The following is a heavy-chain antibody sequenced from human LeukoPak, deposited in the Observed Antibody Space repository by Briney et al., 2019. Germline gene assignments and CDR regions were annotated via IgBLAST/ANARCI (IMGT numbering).Heavy chain of an antibody. CDR3: ARLESGWYRVIDY. J-gene: IGHJ4*02. CDR1: GGSISSSSYH. CDR2: IYYSGST. V-gene: IGHV4-39*01. D-gene: IGHD6-19*01. Sequence: PSETLSLTCTVSGGSISSSSYHWGWIRQPPGKGLEWIGSIYYSGSTYYNPSLKSRVTISVDTSKNQFSLKLSSVTAADTAVYYCARLESGWYRVIDYWGQGTLVTVSS.